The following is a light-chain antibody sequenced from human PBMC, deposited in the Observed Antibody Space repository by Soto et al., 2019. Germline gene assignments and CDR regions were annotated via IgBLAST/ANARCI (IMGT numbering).Light chain of an antibody. CDR1: SSDVGGYNY. CDR3: SSYTSSSTRV. CDR2: DVS. J-gene: IGLJ2*01. Sequence: QSALTQPASVSGSPGQSITISCTGTSSDVGGYNYVSWYQQHPGKAPKLMIYDVSNRPSGVSNRFSGSKSGNTASLTISGLQSEAEADYSCSSYTSSSTRVFGGGTKLTVL. V-gene: IGLV2-14*01.